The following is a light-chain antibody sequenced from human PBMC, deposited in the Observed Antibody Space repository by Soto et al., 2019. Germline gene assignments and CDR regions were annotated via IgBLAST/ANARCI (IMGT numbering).Light chain of an antibody. V-gene: IGKV1-5*01. CDR1: QSISSW. J-gene: IGKJ4*01. Sequence: EIQMTQSPSTLSASVGDRVTITCRASQSISSWLAWYQQKPGKAPKLLIYDASSLERGVPSRFSGSGSGTEFTLTISSLQPDDFATYYCQQYNSYSLTFGGGTKVEIK. CDR3: QQYNSYSLT. CDR2: DAS.